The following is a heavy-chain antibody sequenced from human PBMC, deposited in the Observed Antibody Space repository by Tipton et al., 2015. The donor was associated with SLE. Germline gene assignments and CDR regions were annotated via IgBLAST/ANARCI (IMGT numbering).Heavy chain of an antibody. Sequence: TLSLTCTVSGGSISSGSYYWSWIRQPAGKGLEWIGYIYTSGSTNYNPSLKSRVTISVDTSKNQFSLKLSSVTAADTAVYYCARDDPDGESSGKPGDHWGQGTLVTVSS. CDR3: ARDDPDGESSGKPGDH. CDR1: GGSISSGSYY. V-gene: IGHV4-61*09. J-gene: IGHJ4*02. D-gene: IGHD3-22*01. CDR2: IYTSGST.